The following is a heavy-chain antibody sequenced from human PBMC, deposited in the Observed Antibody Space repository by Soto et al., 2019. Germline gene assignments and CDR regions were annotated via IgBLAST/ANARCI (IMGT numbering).Heavy chain of an antibody. D-gene: IGHD4-17*01. CDR3: AREGDRLTTCVY. Sequence: QVQLVESGGGVVQPGRSLRLSCAATGFIFSNYAMHWVRQAPGKGLEWVGVISYDGSNKYYEDSVKGRFTISRDNSKNTLYLQMNSLRTEDTAVYYCAREGDRLTTCVYWGQGTLVTVSS. J-gene: IGHJ4*02. CDR1: GFIFSNYA. CDR2: ISYDGSNK. V-gene: IGHV3-30-3*01.